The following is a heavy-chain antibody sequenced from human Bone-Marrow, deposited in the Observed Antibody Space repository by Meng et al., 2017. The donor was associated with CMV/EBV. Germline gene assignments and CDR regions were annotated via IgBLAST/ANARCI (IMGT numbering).Heavy chain of an antibody. CDR1: GFTFSDYY. D-gene: IGHD1-1*01. Sequence: GESLKISCAASGFTFSDYYMSWIRQAPGKGLEWVSYISSSGSTIYYADSVKGRFTISRDNSKNTLYLQMNSLRAEDTAVYYCAKDQLEYYYGMYVWGQGTTVTVSS. J-gene: IGHJ6*02. CDR3: AKDQLEYYYGMYV. CDR2: ISSSGSTI. V-gene: IGHV3-11*04.